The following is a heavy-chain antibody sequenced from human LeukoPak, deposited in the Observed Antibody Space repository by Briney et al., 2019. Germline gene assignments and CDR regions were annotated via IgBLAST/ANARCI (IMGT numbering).Heavy chain of an antibody. CDR1: GFTFSSFA. V-gene: IGHV3-30*04. J-gene: IGHJ4*02. CDR2: ISDDGTSK. CDR3: AKDWRAYCGGDCYSYFDY. D-gene: IGHD2-21*02. Sequence: GGSLRLSCVGSGFTFSSFAIHWVRQAPGKGLEWGAVISDDGTSKYYADSVKGRFTISRDNSKNTLYLQMNSLRAEDTAVYYCAKDWRAYCGGDCYSYFDYWGQGTLVTVSS.